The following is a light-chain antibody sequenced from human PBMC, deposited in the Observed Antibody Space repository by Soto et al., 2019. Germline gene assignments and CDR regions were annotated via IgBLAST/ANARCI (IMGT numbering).Light chain of an antibody. J-gene: IGKJ4*02. CDR1: QSVSSD. V-gene: IGKV3-11*01. Sequence: IVLTQSPATLSLSPGDRATFSCRASQSVSSDLVWYQQKPGQAPSLLIYAASNKATGIPARFSGSGSGTDFTLTISSLEPEDFAVYHCQQRSNWPPLTFGGGTKVEIK. CDR2: AAS. CDR3: QQRSNWPPLT.